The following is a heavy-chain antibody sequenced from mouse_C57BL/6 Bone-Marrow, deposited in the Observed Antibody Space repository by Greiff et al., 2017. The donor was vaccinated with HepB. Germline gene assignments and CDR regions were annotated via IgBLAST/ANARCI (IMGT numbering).Heavy chain of an antibody. CDR3: ARDHDGYAMDY. CDR2: INYDGSST. V-gene: IGHV5-16*01. CDR1: GFTFSDYY. J-gene: IGHJ4*01. Sequence: EVKLVESEGGLVQPGSSMKLSCTASGFTFSDYYMAWVRQVPEKGLEWVANINYDGSSTYYLDSLKSRFIISRDNAKNILYLQMSSLKSEDTATYYCARDHDGYAMDYWGQGTSVTVSS. D-gene: IGHD2-3*01.